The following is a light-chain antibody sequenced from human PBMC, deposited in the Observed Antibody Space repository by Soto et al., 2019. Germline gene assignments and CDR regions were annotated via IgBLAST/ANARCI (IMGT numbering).Light chain of an antibody. CDR3: SAWDDSLSGYV. CDR2: RND. J-gene: IGLJ1*01. CDR1: SFNIGSNY. V-gene: IGLV1-47*01. Sequence: QSVLTQAPSASGTPGQRVTISCSGSSFNIGSNYVYWYQQLPGTAPKLVIFRNDQRPSGIPDRISGSKSGTSASLAISGRRSDDEADYYCSAWDDSLSGYVFGTWTKLTVL.